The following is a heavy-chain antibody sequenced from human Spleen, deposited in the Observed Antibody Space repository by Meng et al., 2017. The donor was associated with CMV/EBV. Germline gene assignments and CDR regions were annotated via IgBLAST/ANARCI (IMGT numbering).Heavy chain of an antibody. CDR3: ARSGGYRYYYYGMDV. CDR2: IGTAGDT. D-gene: IGHD3-22*01. CDR1: GFTFSSYD. V-gene: IGHV3-13*01. J-gene: IGHJ6*02. Sequence: GESLKISCAASGFTFSSYDMHWVRQATGKGLEWVSAIGTAGDTYYPGSVKGRFTISRENAKNSLYLQMNSLRAGDTAVYYCARSGGYRYYYYGMDVWGQGTTVTVSS.